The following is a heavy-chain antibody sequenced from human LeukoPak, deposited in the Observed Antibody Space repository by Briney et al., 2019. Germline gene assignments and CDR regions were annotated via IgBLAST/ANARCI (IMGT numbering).Heavy chain of an antibody. CDR3: ARRRGTGSYYFDY. J-gene: IGHJ4*02. D-gene: IGHD6-19*01. Sequence: SETLSLTCTVSGDSISTKNYYWTWIRQPPGKGLEWIGTIYYSGTTYYNPSLKSRVTISVDTSRNQFSLRLSSVTAADTAVYYCARRRGTGSYYFDYWGQGALVTVSS. CDR2: IYYSGTT. CDR1: GDSISTKNYY. V-gene: IGHV4-39*01.